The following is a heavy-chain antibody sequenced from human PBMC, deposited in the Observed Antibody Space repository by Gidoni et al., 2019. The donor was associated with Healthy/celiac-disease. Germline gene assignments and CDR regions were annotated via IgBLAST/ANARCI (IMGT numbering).Heavy chain of an antibody. Sequence: QVQLVESGGGVVLPGRFLRLSCAASGSTFSSYGMHWVRQAPVKGLEWVAVISYDGSNKYYADSVKGRFTISRDNSKNTLYLQMNSLRAEDTAVYYCAKDQSGSPGNDFWSGLDYWGQGTLVTVSS. CDR3: AKDQSGSPGNDFWSGLDY. CDR2: ISYDGSNK. D-gene: IGHD3-3*01. CDR1: GSTFSSYG. J-gene: IGHJ4*02. V-gene: IGHV3-30*18.